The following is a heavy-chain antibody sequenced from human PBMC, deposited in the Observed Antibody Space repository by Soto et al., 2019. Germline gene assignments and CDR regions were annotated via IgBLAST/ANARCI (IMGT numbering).Heavy chain of an antibody. CDR3: AAAKGGSSWP. V-gene: IGHV1-58*01. D-gene: IGHD6-13*01. Sequence: SVKVSCKSSGFTFTSSAWHGVRQARAQRLEWIGWIVVGSGNTNYSQKFQERVTITRDMSTSTAYMELSSLRSVDTAVYYCAAAKGGSSWPWGQGTLVTVSS. CDR1: GFTFTSSA. J-gene: IGHJ4*02. CDR2: IVVGSGNT.